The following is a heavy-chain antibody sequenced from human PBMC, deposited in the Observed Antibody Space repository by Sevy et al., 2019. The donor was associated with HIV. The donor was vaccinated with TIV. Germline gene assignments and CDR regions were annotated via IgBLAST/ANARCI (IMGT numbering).Heavy chain of an antibody. Sequence: GGSLRLSCAASGFIFSDYNYMIWIRQSPGKGLEWISYISSSGTKYYRESVKGRFTVSRDNAKNSLYLQMNSLRAEDTAVYYCAKEAPGYNYDSSGSFDHWGQGTLVTVSS. D-gene: IGHD3-22*01. CDR1: GFIFSDYNY. CDR3: AKEAPGYNYDSSGSFDH. CDR2: ISSSGTK. J-gene: IGHJ4*02. V-gene: IGHV3-11*01.